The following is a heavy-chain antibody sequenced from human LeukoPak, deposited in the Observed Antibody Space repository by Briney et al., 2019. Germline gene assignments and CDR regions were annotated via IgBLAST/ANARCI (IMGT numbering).Heavy chain of an antibody. CDR1: GGTFSSYA. Sequence: SVKVSCKASGGTFSSYAISWVRQAPGQGLEWMGRIIPILGIANYAQKFQGRVTITADKSTSTAYMELSSLRSEDTAVYYCARAPISCSADCYWFFDLWGRGTPVTVSS. J-gene: IGHJ2*01. CDR2: IIPILGIA. V-gene: IGHV1-69*04. D-gene: IGHD2-21*02. CDR3: ARAPISCSADCYWFFDL.